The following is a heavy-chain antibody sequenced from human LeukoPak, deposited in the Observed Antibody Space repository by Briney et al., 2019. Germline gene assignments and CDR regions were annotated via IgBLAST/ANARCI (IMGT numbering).Heavy chain of an antibody. CDR1: GYSFTSYW. CDR3: ARRYYYDSSGLYYFDY. Sequence: HGEYLKISCKGSGYSFTSYWIGWVRQMPGKGLEWMGIIYPGDSDTRYSPSFQGQVTISADKSISTAYLQWSSLKASDTAMYYCARRYYYDSSGLYYFDYWGQGTLVTVSS. J-gene: IGHJ4*02. CDR2: IYPGDSDT. D-gene: IGHD3-22*01. V-gene: IGHV5-51*01.